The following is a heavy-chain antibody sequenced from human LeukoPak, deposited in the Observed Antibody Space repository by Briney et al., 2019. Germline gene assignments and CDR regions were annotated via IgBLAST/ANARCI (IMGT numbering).Heavy chain of an antibody. CDR2: ISSSGSTI. Sequence: TGGSLRLSCVASGFTFSDYYMSWIRQAPGKGLEWVSYISSSGSTIYYADSVKGRFTISRDNAKNSLYLQMNSLRAEDTAVYYCAKKYSTGLDPWGQGTLVTVSS. J-gene: IGHJ5*02. D-gene: IGHD1-26*01. CDR1: GFTFSDYY. CDR3: AKKYSTGLDP. V-gene: IGHV3-11*01.